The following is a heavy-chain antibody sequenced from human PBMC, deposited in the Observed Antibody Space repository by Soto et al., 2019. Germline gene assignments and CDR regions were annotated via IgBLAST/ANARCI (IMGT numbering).Heavy chain of an antibody. CDR3: AKTRVGPCSSSICFSEIFAGMDV. V-gene: IGHV3-30*18. D-gene: IGHD2-2*01. J-gene: IGHJ6*02. CDR2: ISYDGTIT. CDR1: GFTISNYG. Sequence: PGGSLRLSCAASGFTISNYGMHVFRQAPCKGREWVAVISYDGTITYYADSVKGRFPISRENSKKTLYLQMNSLRTEEKAVYYCAKTRVGPCSSSICFSEIFAGMDVWGQGTTVPVSS.